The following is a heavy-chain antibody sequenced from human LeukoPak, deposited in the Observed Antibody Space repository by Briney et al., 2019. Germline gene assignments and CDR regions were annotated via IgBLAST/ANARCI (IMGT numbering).Heavy chain of an antibody. Sequence: SGGSLRLSCAASGFTFSSYAMSWVRQAPGKGLEWVSAIRDSGGSTYYADSVKGRFTISRDNSKNALYLQMNSLRAEDTAVYYCAKDTVKGSYSVFDYWGQGTLVIVSS. J-gene: IGHJ4*02. CDR2: IRDSGGST. V-gene: IGHV3-23*01. CDR3: AKDTVKGSYSVFDY. CDR1: GFTFSSYA. D-gene: IGHD1-26*01.